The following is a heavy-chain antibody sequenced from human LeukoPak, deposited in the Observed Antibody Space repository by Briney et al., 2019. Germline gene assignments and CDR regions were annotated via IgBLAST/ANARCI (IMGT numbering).Heavy chain of an antibody. CDR2: INHSGST. CDR3: ARATVAATLRSFDY. J-gene: IGHJ4*02. V-gene: IGHV4-34*01. D-gene: IGHD2-15*01. CDR1: GGSFSGYY. Sequence: SETLSLTCAVYGGSFSGYYWSWIRQPPGKGLEWIGEINHSGSTNYNPSLKSRVTISVDTSKYQFSLKLSSVTAADTAVYYCARATVAATLRSFDYWGQGTLVTVSS.